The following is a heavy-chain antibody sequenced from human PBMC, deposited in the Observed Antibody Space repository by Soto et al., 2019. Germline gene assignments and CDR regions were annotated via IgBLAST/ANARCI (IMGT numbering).Heavy chain of an antibody. D-gene: IGHD3-10*01. CDR1: GYNFMPYG. J-gene: IGHJ6*02. Sequence: ASVKVSCKASGYNFMPYGVNWVRQAPGQGLEWMGGIIPIFGTANYAQKFQGRVTITADESTSTAYMELSSLRSEDTAVYYCARDLTGAANRYYYYGMDVWGQGTTVTVSS. V-gene: IGHV1-69*13. CDR3: ARDLTGAANRYYYYGMDV. CDR2: IIPIFGTA.